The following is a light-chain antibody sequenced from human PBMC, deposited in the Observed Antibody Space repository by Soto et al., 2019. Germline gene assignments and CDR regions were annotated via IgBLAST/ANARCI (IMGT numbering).Light chain of an antibody. V-gene: IGKV3-15*01. CDR1: QSVSTR. CDR3: QQYHNWPVT. Sequence: ELVITQSPATLSVSPGERVTLSCRASQSVSTRLAWYQHKPGQPPRLLISGATTGATGIPPRFSASGSGTDFTLTVNSLQSEDIAVYYCQQYHNWPVTFGGGTKVDIK. J-gene: IGKJ4*01. CDR2: GAT.